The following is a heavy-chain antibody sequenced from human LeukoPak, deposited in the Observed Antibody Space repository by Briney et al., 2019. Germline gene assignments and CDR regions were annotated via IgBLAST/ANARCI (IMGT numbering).Heavy chain of an antibody. V-gene: IGHV4-39*07. Sequence: PSETLSLTCTVSGGSISSSSYYWGWIRPPPGKGLEWIGSIYYSGSTYYNPSLKSRVTISVDTSKNQFSLKLSSVTAADTAVYYCARVDLHMVRGVTSWGQGTLVTLSS. CDR1: GGSISSSSYY. CDR2: IYYSGST. CDR3: ARVDLHMVRGVTS. D-gene: IGHD3-10*01. J-gene: IGHJ5*02.